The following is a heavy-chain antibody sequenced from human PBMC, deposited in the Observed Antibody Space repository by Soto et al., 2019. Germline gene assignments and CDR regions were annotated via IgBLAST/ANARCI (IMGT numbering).Heavy chain of an antibody. CDR2: INPSGGST. Sequence: ASVKVSCKASGYTFTSYYMHWVRQAPGQGLEWMGIINPSGGSTSYAQKFQGRVTMTRDTSTSTVYMELSSLRSEDTAVYYCARAQVLRFLELPLPPRYYYYGMDFWGPGTTVNVSS. V-gene: IGHV1-46*01. D-gene: IGHD3-3*01. CDR3: ARAQVLRFLELPLPPRYYYYGMDF. CDR1: GYTFTSYY. J-gene: IGHJ6*02.